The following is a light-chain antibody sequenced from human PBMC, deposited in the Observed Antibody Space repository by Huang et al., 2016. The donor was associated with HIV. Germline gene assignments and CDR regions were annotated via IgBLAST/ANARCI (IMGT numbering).Light chain of an antibody. Sequence: DIQMTQSPSSLSASVGDIVTITCRASTNINNYLNWYKQKPGKAPKFLINAASRFQSGVPSRFSGSGSGTDFTLTINTLQPEDFATYYCQQTYSAPITFGQGTRLEIK. CDR3: QQTYSAPIT. CDR1: TNINNY. CDR2: AAS. J-gene: IGKJ5*01. V-gene: IGKV1-39*01.